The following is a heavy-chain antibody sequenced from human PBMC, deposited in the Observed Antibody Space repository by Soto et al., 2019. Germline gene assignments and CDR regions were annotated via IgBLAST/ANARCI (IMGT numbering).Heavy chain of an antibody. CDR3: ARSIHHTVPRPLDC. CDR1: GFTFSTYA. CDR2: ISSDGCNK. V-gene: IGHV3-30-3*01. Sequence: QVQLVESGGGVVQPGRSLRLSCAASGFTFSTYAMHWVRQAPGKGLEWVAPISSDGCNKFYADSVKGRFTISRDNSKNTLYLQMNSLRADDTAVYYCARSIHHTVPRPLDCLCQGTLVTVSS. D-gene: IGHD4-4*01. J-gene: IGHJ4*02.